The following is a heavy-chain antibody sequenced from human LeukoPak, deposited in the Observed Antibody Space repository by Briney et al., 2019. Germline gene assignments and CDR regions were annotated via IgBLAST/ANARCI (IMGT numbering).Heavy chain of an antibody. V-gene: IGHV4-59*12. J-gene: IGHJ4*02. Sequence: SETLSLTCTVSGGSISSYYWSWIRQPPGKGLEWIGYIYYSGSTNYNPSLKSRVTISVDKSKNQFSLKLSSVTAADTAVYYCARDAYDSSGYSFDYWGQGTLVTVSS. CDR3: ARDAYDSSGYSFDY. D-gene: IGHD3-22*01. CDR1: GGSISSYY. CDR2: IYYSGST.